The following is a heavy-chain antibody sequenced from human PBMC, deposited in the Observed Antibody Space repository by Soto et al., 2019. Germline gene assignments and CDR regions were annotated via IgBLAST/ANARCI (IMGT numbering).Heavy chain of an antibody. V-gene: IGHV4-59*08. CDR3: ARLQPTLLWPHDPYYYYGMDV. CDR1: GCSISGYY. CDR2: IYYSGST. Sequence: SESLSTTFTVSGCSISGYYWSWVRQPPEKGLEWIGYIYYSGSTNYNPSLKSRVTISVDTSKNQFSLKLSSVTAADTAVYYCARLQPTLLWPHDPYYYYGMDVWGQGTTVTVSS. D-gene: IGHD3-10*01. J-gene: IGHJ6*02.